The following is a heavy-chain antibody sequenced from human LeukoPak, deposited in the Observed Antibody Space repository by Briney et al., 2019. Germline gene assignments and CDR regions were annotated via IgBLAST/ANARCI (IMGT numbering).Heavy chain of an antibody. D-gene: IGHD3-3*01. J-gene: IGHJ4*02. Sequence: GGSLRLSCAASGFTFSSFWMSWVRQAPGKGLEWVANIKKDGSQKYYVDSVEGRFTISRDNAKNSLYLQMDSLRVDDTAVYYCTRVFGGYDVSDYWGQRTLVTVSS. V-gene: IGHV3-7*03. CDR3: TRVFGGYDVSDY. CDR2: IKKDGSQK. CDR1: GFTFSSFW.